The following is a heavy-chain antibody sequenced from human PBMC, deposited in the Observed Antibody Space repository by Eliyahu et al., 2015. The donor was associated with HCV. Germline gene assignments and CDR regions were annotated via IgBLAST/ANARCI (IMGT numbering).Heavy chain of an antibody. Sequence: EVQLVESGGGLVKPGGSLRLSCAASGFXFSXYSXNWVRQAPGKGLEWVSSISSSSSYIYYADSVKGRFTISRDNAKNSLYLQMNSLRAEDTAVYYCARGDYGDYVDYYYYGMDVWGQGTTVTVSS. CDR1: GFXFSXYS. J-gene: IGHJ6*02. CDR2: ISSSSSYI. V-gene: IGHV3-21*01. D-gene: IGHD4-17*01. CDR3: ARGDYGDYVDYYYYGMDV.